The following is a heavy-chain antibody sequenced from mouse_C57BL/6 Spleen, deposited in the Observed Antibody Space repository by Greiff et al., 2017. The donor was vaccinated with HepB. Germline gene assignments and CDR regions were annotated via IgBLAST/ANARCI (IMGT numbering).Heavy chain of an antibody. CDR1: GYTFTSYW. CDR2: IYPGGGST. Sequence: VQLQQSGPELVKPGASVKMSCKASGYTFTSYWITWVKQRPGQGLEWIGDIYPGGGSTNYNGKFKSKATLTVDKSSSTAYMQLSSLTSEDCAVFDGARGGGSRPWFAYWGQGTLVTVSA. J-gene: IGHJ3*01. CDR3: ARGGGSRPWFAY. D-gene: IGHD1-1*01. V-gene: IGHV1-55*01.